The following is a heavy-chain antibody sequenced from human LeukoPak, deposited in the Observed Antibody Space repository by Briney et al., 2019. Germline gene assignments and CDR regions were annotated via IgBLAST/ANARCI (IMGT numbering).Heavy chain of an antibody. CDR2: IKQDGSEK. CDR1: GFTFNTYW. J-gene: IGHJ4*02. V-gene: IGHV3-7*01. Sequence: GGSLRLSCAASGFTFNTYWMTWVRQAPGKGLEWVANIKQDGSEKYYEDAVKGRFIFSRDNANNSQYLQRNRLRAEDAAVYYCARIGEVAAAVIFDYWGQGTLVTVSS. CDR3: ARIGEVAAAVIFDY. D-gene: IGHD6-13*01.